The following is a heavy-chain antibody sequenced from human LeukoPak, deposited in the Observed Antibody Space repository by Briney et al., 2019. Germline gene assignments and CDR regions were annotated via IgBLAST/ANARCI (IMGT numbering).Heavy chain of an antibody. CDR1: GFTFSSYS. CDR2: INSDGSDT. Sequence: GGSLRLSCAASGFTFSSYSIHWVRQAPGKGLVWVSRINSDGSDTNYADSVRGRFTISSDNAKNTLYLQMNSLRAEDTAVYYCARAKPWTFDYWGQGTLVTVSS. J-gene: IGHJ4*02. CDR3: ARAKPWTFDY. V-gene: IGHV3-74*01. D-gene: IGHD1-1*01.